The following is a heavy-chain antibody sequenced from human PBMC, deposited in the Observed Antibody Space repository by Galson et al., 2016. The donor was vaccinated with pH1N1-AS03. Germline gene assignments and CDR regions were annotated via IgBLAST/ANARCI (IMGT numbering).Heavy chain of an antibody. J-gene: IGHJ6*03. CDR2: IIPILGTP. CDR3: AREECSSSSCRRDQNYYMDV. D-gene: IGHD2-2*01. Sequence: SVKVSCKASGGPFSSHAINWVRQAPGQGLEWMGGIIPILGTPNYAQKFQGRVTINADESTNTAYMDLSTLISEDTAMYYCAREECSSSSCRRDQNYYMDVWGKGTTVTVSS. V-gene: IGHV1-69*13. CDR1: GGPFSSHA.